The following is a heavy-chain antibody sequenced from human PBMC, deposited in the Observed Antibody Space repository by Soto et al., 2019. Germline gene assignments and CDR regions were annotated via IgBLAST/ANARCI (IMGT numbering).Heavy chain of an antibody. J-gene: IGHJ6*02. CDR2: IRTKANSYAT. V-gene: IGHV3-73*01. D-gene: IGHD3-3*01. CDR3: TRHGEWTENSMDV. CDR1: GFTLSGSI. Sequence: EVQLVESGGGLVQPGGSLKLSCAASGFTLSGSIIHWVRQASGKGVEWVARIRTKANSYATAYAASVKGRFTIFRDDSKNTAYLQMNSLKTEDTAVYYCTRHGEWTENSMDVWGQGTTVTVSS.